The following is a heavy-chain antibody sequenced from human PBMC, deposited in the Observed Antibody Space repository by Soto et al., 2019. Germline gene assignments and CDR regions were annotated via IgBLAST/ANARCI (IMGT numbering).Heavy chain of an antibody. CDR3: ARGLGQQQLVLVDY. Sequence: SETLSLTCAVYGGSFSGYYWSWIRQPPGKGLEWIGEINHSGSTNYNPSLKSRITISVDTSKNQFSLKLSSVTAADTAVYYCARGLGQQQLVLVDYWGQGTLVTVSS. CDR2: INHSGST. D-gene: IGHD6-13*01. J-gene: IGHJ4*02. CDR1: GGSFSGYY. V-gene: IGHV4-34*01.